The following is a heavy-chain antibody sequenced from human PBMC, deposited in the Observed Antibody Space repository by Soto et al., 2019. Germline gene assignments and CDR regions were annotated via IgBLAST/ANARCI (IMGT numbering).Heavy chain of an antibody. D-gene: IGHD2-2*01. J-gene: IGHJ6*02. CDR3: AKMLRYCSSTSCYLGYYYYGMDV. CDR1: GFTFSSYG. Sequence: QVQLVESGGGVVQPGRSLRISCAASGFTFSSYGMHWVRQAPGKGLEWVAVISSDGSNKYYADSVKGRFTISRDNSKNTLYLQMNSLRAEDTAVYYCAKMLRYCSSTSCYLGYYYYGMDVWGQGTTVTVSS. V-gene: IGHV3-30*18. CDR2: ISSDGSNK.